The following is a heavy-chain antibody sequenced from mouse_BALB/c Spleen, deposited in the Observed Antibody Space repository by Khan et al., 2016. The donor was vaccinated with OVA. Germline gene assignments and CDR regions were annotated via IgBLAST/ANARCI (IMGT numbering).Heavy chain of an antibody. CDR1: GYTFTDYA. D-gene: IGHD2-3*01. Sequence: VQLQESGPELVRPRVSVKISCKGSGYTFTDYAMYWVKQSHAKSLEWIGLISTYSGSTNYNQKFKDKVTMTVDKSSSAAYMELARLTSEDSAIYYCARPAYDGYYDYWGQGTTLTVSS. J-gene: IGHJ2*01. CDR3: ARPAYDGYYDY. CDR2: ISTYSGST. V-gene: IGHV1S137*01.